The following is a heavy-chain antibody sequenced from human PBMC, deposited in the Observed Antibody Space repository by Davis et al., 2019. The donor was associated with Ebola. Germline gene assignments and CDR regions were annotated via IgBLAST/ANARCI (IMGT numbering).Heavy chain of an antibody. CDR1: GGSFSGYY. Sequence: PSETLSLTCAVYGGSFSGYYWSWIRQPPGKGLEWIGEINHSGSTNYNPSLKSRVTISVDTSKNQFSLKLSSVTAADTAVYYCARGGYSGSSPRFDPWGQGTLVTVSS. D-gene: IGHD1-26*01. CDR3: ARGGYSGSSPRFDP. V-gene: IGHV4-34*01. CDR2: INHSGST. J-gene: IGHJ5*02.